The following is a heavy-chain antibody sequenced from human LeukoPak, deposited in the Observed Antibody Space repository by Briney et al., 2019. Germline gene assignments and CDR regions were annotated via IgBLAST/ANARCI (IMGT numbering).Heavy chain of an antibody. Sequence: PSQTLSLTCAVSGGSISSGDNSWSWIRQPPGKGLEWIGSIHYSGSTYYNASLKSRGTISVDTSKNQFSLKLNSVTAADTAVYFCARQVVAVAGTGYFDYWGQGTLVTVSS. V-gene: IGHV4-30-2*03. CDR3: ARQVVAVAGTGYFDY. CDR1: GGSISSGDNS. J-gene: IGHJ4*02. CDR2: IHYSGST. D-gene: IGHD6-19*01.